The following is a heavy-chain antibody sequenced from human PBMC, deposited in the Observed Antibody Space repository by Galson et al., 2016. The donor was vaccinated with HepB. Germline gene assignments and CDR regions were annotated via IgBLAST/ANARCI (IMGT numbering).Heavy chain of an antibody. CDR1: GFISSSYG. CDR2: IWFDGSNK. Sequence: SLRLSCAASGFISSSYGMHWVRQAPGKGLEWVAVIWFDGSNKYYADSVKGRFTISRDNSNNTLYLQTNSLRAEDTAVYSCARGGYCTGGTCYSDYVMDFWGQGTPVTASS. CDR3: ARGGYCTGGTCYSDYVMDF. D-gene: IGHD2-8*02. J-gene: IGHJ6*02. V-gene: IGHV3-33*01.